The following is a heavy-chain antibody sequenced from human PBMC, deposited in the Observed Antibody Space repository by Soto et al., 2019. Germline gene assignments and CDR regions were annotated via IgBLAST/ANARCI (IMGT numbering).Heavy chain of an antibody. J-gene: IGHJ6*02. D-gene: IGHD6-13*01. V-gene: IGHV3-43*01. Sequence: GSLRLSCAASGFTFDDYTMHWVRQAPGKGLEWVSLISWDGGSTYYADSVKGRFTISRDNSKNSLYLQMNSLRTEDTALYYCAKEYSSSWTYYYYYGMDVWGQGTTVTSP. CDR3: AKEYSSSWTYYYYYGMDV. CDR1: GFTFDDYT. CDR2: ISWDGGST.